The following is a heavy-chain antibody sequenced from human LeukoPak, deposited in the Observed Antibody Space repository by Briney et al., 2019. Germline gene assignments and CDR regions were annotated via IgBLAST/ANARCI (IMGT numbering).Heavy chain of an antibody. CDR3: AKPPSTGYDHYPDY. V-gene: IGHV3-23*01. J-gene: IGHJ4*02. Sequence: QPGGSLRLSCAASGFTFSTYAMSWVRQAPGKGLEWVSGISDSGGSTYYADSVKGRFTISRDNSKNTMYLQMSNLRAEDTAVYYCAKPPSTGYDHYPDYWGQGTLVTVSS. CDR1: GFTFSTYA. CDR2: ISDSGGST. D-gene: IGHD5-12*01.